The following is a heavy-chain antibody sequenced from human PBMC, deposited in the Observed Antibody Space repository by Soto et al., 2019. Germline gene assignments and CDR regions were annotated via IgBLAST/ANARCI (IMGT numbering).Heavy chain of an antibody. V-gene: IGHV3-74*01. CDR1: GFTFSSYW. Sequence: EVQLVESGGGLVQPGGSLRLSCAASGFTFSSYWMHWVRQAPGKGLVWVSRINSDGSSTSYADSVKGRFTISRDNAKNTLYLQMNSLRAEDRAVYYCARDPGQILWCGEPYYGMDVWGQGTTVTVSS. J-gene: IGHJ6*02. CDR3: ARDPGQILWCGEPYYGMDV. D-gene: IGHD3-10*01. CDR2: INSDGSST.